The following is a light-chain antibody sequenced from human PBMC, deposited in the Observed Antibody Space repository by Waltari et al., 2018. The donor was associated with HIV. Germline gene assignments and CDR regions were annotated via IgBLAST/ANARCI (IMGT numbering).Light chain of an antibody. V-gene: IGLV3-19*01. CDR3: YSRDTSGNHRV. Sequence: SSDLTQDPAVSVALGQTVRITCQGDSLRKFYASWYQQKPGQAPIVVNSAKDNRPSGIPDRFSASSSGNTASLTIAGAQAEDEADYYCYSRDTSGNHRVFGGGTKLTVL. J-gene: IGLJ3*02. CDR1: SLRKFY. CDR2: AKD.